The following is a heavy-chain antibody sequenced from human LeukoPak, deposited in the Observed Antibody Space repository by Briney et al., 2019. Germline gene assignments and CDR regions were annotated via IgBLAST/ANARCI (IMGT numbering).Heavy chain of an antibody. D-gene: IGHD4-17*01. V-gene: IGHV4-38-2*02. J-gene: IGHJ5*02. CDR2: IYHSGST. CDR3: ARADDYGDYWHRHWFDP. CDR1: GYSISSGYY. Sequence: SETLSLTCTVSGYSISSGYYWGWIRQPPGKGLEWIGSIYHSGSTYYNPSLKSRVTISVDTSKNQFSLKLSSVTAADTAVYYCARADDYGDYWHRHWFDPWGQGTLVTVSS.